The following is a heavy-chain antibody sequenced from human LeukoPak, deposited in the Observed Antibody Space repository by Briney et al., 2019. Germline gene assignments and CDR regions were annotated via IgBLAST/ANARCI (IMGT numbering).Heavy chain of an antibody. CDR2: INPNSGGT. Sequence: EASVKVSCKASGYTFTGYYMHWVRQAPGQGLEWMGWINPNSGGTNYAQKFQGRVTMTRDTSISTAYMELSRLRSDGTAVYYCAREGPRGRGGESLDYWGQGTLVTVSS. V-gene: IGHV1-2*02. CDR3: AREGPRGRGGESLDY. D-gene: IGHD3-16*01. J-gene: IGHJ4*02. CDR1: GYTFTGYY.